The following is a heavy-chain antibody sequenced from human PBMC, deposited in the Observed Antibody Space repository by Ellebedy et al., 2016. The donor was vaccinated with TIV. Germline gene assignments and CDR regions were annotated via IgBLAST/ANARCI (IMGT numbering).Heavy chain of an antibody. D-gene: IGHD2-2*01. CDR1: GGSIRNYY. CDR2: MYYSGSS. CDR3: AASESADSDY. Sequence: MPSETLSLTCTVSGGSIRNYYCTWIRQPPGKGLEWLGHMYYSGSSNYNPSLKSRVKMSIDTSKNQFSLKMSSVTAADTAVYYCAASESADSDYWGPGTLVTVSS. V-gene: IGHV4-59*01. J-gene: IGHJ4*02.